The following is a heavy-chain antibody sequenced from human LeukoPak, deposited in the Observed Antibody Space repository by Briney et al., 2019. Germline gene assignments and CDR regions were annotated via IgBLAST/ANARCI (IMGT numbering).Heavy chain of an antibody. J-gene: IGHJ4*02. CDR3: ARERGYYDSSGYYSFGLDY. V-gene: IGHV3-33*01. CDR1: GFIFSSYA. Sequence: GGSLRLSCAASGFIFSSYAMHWVRQAPGKGLEWVAVIWYDGSNKYYADSVKGRFTISRDNSKNTLYLQMNSLRAEDTAVYYCARERGYYDSSGYYSFGLDYWGQGTLVTVSS. CDR2: IWYDGSNK. D-gene: IGHD3-22*01.